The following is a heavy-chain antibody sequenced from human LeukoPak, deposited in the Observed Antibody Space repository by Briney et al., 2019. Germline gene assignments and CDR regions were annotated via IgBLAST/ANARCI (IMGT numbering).Heavy chain of an antibody. D-gene: IGHD3-22*01. V-gene: IGHV4-59*08. CDR3: ARLLTSQTRGLTYYYDSSGSPSDDAFDI. CDR2: IYYSGST. CDR1: GGSISSYY. Sequence: PSETLSLTCTVSGGSISSYYWSWIRQPPGKGLEWIAYIYYSGSTNYNPSLKSRATTSVDTSKNQFSLKLSSVSAADTAVYYCARLLTSQTRGLTYYYDSSGSPSDDAFDIWGQGTMVTVSS. J-gene: IGHJ3*02.